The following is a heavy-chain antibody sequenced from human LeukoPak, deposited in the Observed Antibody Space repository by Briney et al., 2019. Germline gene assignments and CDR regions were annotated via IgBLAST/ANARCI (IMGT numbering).Heavy chain of an antibody. CDR3: AKAEGYDILTGLDY. D-gene: IGHD3-9*01. CDR1: GFTFSSYA. V-gene: IGHV3-23*01. CDR2: IGASGGST. Sequence: GGSLRLSCATSGFTFSSYAMSWVRQAPGKGLEWVSGIGASGGSTYYADSVKGRFTISRDNSKNTLYLQMNSLRTEDTAAYYCAKAEGYDILTGLDYWGQGTLVTVSS. J-gene: IGHJ4*02.